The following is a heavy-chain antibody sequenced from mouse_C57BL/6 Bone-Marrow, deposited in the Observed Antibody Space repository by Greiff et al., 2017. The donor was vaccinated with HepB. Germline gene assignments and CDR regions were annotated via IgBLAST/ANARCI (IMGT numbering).Heavy chain of an antibody. CDR1: GYTFTSYW. V-gene: IGHV1-55*01. J-gene: IGHJ2*01. CDR3: ARTGYYYGSSYEDYFDY. CDR2: IYPGSGST. Sequence: QVQLQQPGAELVKPGASVKMSCKASGYTFTSYWITWVKQRPGQGLEWIGDIYPGSGSTNYNEKFKSKATLTVDTSSSTAYMQLSSLTSEDSAVYYCARTGYYYGSSYEDYFDYWGQGTTLTVSS. D-gene: IGHD1-1*01.